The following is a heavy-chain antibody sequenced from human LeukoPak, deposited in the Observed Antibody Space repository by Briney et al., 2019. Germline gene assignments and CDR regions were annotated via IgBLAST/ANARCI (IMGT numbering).Heavy chain of an antibody. J-gene: IGHJ1*01. V-gene: IGHV3-74*01. CDR3: ARVSGLGMNEYYQH. CDR2: INNEGTTI. CDR1: GLTFSNSW. D-gene: IGHD3-10*01. Sequence: AGGSLRLSCEASGLTFSNSWMNWVRQAPGKGLVWVSRINNEGTTISYADSVKGRFTISRDNAKNTLYLQMNSLRAEDTAVYYCARVSGLGMNEYYQHWGQGTLVTVAS.